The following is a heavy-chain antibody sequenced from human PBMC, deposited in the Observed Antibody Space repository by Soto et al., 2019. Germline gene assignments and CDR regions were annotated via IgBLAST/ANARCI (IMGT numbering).Heavy chain of an antibody. CDR2: ISSSNSTI. CDR3: ARVKFRGYDY. J-gene: IGHJ4*02. D-gene: IGHD5-12*01. Sequence: GGSLRLSCAASGFTSSGYSMNWVRQGPGKGLEWVSYISSSNSTIYYADSVKGRFTISRDKAKSSLYLERNSLRDEDTEVYYCARVKFRGYDYWGQGSLVTVSS. CDR1: GFTSSGYS. V-gene: IGHV3-48*02.